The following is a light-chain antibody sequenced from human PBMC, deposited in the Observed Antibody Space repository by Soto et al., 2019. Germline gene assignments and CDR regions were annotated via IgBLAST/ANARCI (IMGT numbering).Light chain of an antibody. CDR3: QQYNSYSPYT. V-gene: IGKV1-5*03. Sequence: DIQMTQSPSTLSVSVGDRVTITCRASQSISSWLAWYQQKPGKAPKLLIYKASSLESGVPSRFSGSGSGTEFPLTISSLQPDDFATYYCQQYNSYSPYTFGQGTKLEIK. CDR1: QSISSW. CDR2: KAS. J-gene: IGKJ2*01.